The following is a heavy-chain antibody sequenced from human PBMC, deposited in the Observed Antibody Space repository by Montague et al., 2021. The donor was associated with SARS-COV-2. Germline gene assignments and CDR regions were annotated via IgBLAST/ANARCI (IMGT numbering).Heavy chain of an antibody. D-gene: IGHD3-9*01. CDR1: GGSISTYY. CDR2: IDYSGST. Sequence: SETLSLTCTVSGGSISTYYWNWIRQFPGKGLEWIGYIDYSGSTNYNPSLQSRVIISVDRSKIQLSLKLNSVTAADTAICYCARLPYDNSYGVDVWGQGTTVTVSS. J-gene: IGHJ6*02. CDR3: ARLPYDNSYGVDV. V-gene: IGHV4-59*01.